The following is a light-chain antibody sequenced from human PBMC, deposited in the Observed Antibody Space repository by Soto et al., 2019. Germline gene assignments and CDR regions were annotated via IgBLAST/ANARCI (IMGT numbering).Light chain of an antibody. V-gene: IGKV3-20*01. CDR3: QQYGGSPQS. CDR2: GAT. J-gene: IGKJ3*01. Sequence: EIVLTQSPGTLSLSPGERVTLSCRASQSISGSYLAWYQQKRGQAPRLLVYGATTRATGIPDRFSGSGSGSDFTLTIGRLEPEDFAVYFCQQYGGSPQSFGPGTKVDNK. CDR1: QSISGSY.